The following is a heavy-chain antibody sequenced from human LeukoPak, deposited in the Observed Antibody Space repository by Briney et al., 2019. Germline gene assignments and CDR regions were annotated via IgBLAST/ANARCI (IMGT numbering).Heavy chain of an antibody. CDR1: GYTFTSYD. V-gene: IGHV1-8*01. D-gene: IGHD1-14*01. J-gene: IGHJ4*02. CDR3: ARSLSEIDY. CDR2: MNPNSGNT. Sequence: ASVKVSCKASGYTFTSYDINWVRRATGQGLEWMGWMNPNSGNTGCAQKFQGRVTMTRNTSISTAYMELSSLRSEDTAVYYCARSLSEIDYWGQGTLVTVSS.